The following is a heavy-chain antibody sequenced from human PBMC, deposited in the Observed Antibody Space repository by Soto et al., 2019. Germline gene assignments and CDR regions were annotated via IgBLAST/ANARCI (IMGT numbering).Heavy chain of an antibody. D-gene: IGHD3-3*02. CDR1: GFIFSNYG. CDR2: IWYDGHKE. Sequence: ESGGGVVQPEKSLRLSCAASGFIFSNYGMHWVRQAPGKGLEWVAVIWYDGHKEYYADSVKGRFIISRDNSRNTVYLQMNSRRAEDTAVDYCARERAVYYYHWFDPWGQGTLVTVSS. CDR3: ARERAVYYYHWFDP. V-gene: IGHV3-33*01. J-gene: IGHJ5*02.